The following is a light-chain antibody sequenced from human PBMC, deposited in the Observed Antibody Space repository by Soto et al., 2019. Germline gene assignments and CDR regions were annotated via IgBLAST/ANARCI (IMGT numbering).Light chain of an antibody. CDR2: GAS. V-gene: IGKV3-20*01. Sequence: EIVLTQSPGTLSLSPGERATLSCRASQSVSSSYLAWYQQKPGQAPRLLIYGASSRATGIPDRFSSSGSGTDFTLTISRLEPEDFAVYYCQQYRSSPFTFGPGTKVDIK. CDR3: QQYRSSPFT. J-gene: IGKJ3*01. CDR1: QSVSSSY.